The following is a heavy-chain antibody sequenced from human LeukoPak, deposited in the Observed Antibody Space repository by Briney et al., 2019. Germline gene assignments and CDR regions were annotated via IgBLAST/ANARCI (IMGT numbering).Heavy chain of an antibody. CDR1: GGTFSSYA. CDR3: AGMTTVVTGLVDY. J-gene: IGHJ4*02. D-gene: IGHD4-23*01. CDR2: IIPIFGTA. V-gene: IGHV1-69*06. Sequence: GASVKVSCKASGGTFSSYAISWVRQAPGQGLEWMGGIIPIFGTANYAQKFQGRVTVTADKSTSTAYMELSSLRSEDTAVYYCAGMTTVVTGLVDYWGQGTLVTVSS.